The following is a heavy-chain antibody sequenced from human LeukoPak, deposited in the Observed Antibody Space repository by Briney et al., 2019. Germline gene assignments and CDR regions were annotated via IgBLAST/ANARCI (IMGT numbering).Heavy chain of an antibody. D-gene: IGHD4-23*01. J-gene: IGHJ4*02. CDR1: GYTFTGYY. V-gene: IGHV1-2*02. CDR2: INPNSGGT. CDR3: ARDLVSTVVTQPLDY. Sequence: GASVKVSCKASGYTFTGYYMHWVRQAPGQGLEWMGWINPNSGGTNYAQKFQGRVTMTRDTSISTAYMELSRLRSDDTAVYYCARDLVSTVVTQPLDYWGQGTLVTASS.